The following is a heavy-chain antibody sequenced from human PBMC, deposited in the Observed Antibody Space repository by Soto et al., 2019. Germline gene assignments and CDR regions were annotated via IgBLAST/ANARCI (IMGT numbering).Heavy chain of an antibody. Sequence: PXETLSLTCTVSGCSINNYYWSWIRQPAGKGLEWIGHIYTSGSTSYNPSLRSRVTMSVDTSKNQFSLTLKSVTAADTAIYYCARGRQDFDHWGQGTLVTVSS. V-gene: IGHV4-4*07. CDR2: IYTSGST. J-gene: IGHJ4*01. CDR1: GCSINNYY. CDR3: ARGRQDFDH.